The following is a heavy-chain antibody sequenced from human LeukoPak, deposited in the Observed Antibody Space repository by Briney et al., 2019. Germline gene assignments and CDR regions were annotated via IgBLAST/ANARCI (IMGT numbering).Heavy chain of an antibody. J-gene: IGHJ4*02. V-gene: IGHV4-34*01. CDR1: GGSFSGYY. CDR2: INHSGST. CDR3: ARGPSGNFDY. Sequence: SETLSLTCAVYGGSFSGYYWSWIRQPPGKGLEWIGEINHSGSTNYNPSLKSRVTISVDTSKNQFSLKLSSVTAADTAVYYCARGPSGNFDYWGQGTLVTVSS.